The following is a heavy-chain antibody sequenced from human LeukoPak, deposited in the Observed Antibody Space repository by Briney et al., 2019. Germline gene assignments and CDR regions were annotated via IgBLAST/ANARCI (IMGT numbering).Heavy chain of an antibody. CDR1: GYTFSSYD. CDR3: AREGNRVAAAGSTARGLFNY. V-gene: IGHV1-8*02. D-gene: IGHD6-13*01. CDR2: MNPNSGNT. Sequence: ASVKVSCKASGYTFSSYDINWVRQATGQGLEWMGWMNPNSGNTGSAQKFQGRVTMTRNTSINTAYMELSSLRSEDTAVYYCAREGNRVAAAGSTARGLFNYWGQGTLVTVSS. J-gene: IGHJ4*02.